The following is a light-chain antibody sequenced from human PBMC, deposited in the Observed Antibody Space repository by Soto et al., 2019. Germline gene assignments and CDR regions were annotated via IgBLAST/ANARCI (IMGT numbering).Light chain of an antibody. CDR2: XXX. J-gene: IGKJ1*01. CDR1: QSISSW. V-gene: IGKV1-5*01. Sequence: DIQMTQSPSTLSASVGDRVTITCRASQSISSWLAWYQQKKRTXXXPXIXXXXSINSRVTSRLSGSAPRTEFTLTISSLKPDDFATYYCQQYVTAFRSFGKGT. CDR3: QQYVTAFRS.